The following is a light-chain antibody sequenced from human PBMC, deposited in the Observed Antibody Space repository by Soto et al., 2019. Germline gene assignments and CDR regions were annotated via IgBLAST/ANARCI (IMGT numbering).Light chain of an antibody. CDR3: SSYTSSSPYV. V-gene: IGLV2-14*01. J-gene: IGLJ1*01. CDR1: SSDVGGYNY. CDR2: EVS. Sequence: QSALTQPASVSGSPGQSITISCTGTSSDVGGYNYVSWYQQHPGKAPKLMIYEVSNRPSGVSNRFSGSKSGNTASLTISGLQAEDEADYYCSSYTSSSPYVFGNATKVTV.